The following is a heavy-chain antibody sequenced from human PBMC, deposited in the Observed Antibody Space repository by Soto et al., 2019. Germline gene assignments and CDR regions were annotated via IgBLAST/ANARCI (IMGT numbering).Heavy chain of an antibody. CDR2: ISAYNGNT. J-gene: IGHJ4*02. CDR1: GYTFTSYY. V-gene: IGHV1-18*04. CDR3: ARDWNYDSSGYPKGPIDY. D-gene: IGHD3-22*01. Sequence: ASVKVSCKTSGYTFTSYYMHWVRQAPGQGLEWMGWISAYNGNTNYAQKLQGRVTMTTDTSTSTAYMELRSLRSDDTAVYYCARDWNYDSSGYPKGPIDYWGQGTLVTVSS.